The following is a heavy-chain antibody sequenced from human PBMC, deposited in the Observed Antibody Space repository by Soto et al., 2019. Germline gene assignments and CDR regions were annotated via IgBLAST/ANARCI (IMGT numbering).Heavy chain of an antibody. V-gene: IGHV4-34*01. CDR3: ARGLPLSGNFWNGYYFFDY. CDR2: INQSGST. Sequence: KPSETLSLTCAVYGGSFIGHYWSWIRQPPGKGLEWIGDINQSGSTNYNPSLKRRLTISVDTSRNQFSLRLSSVTAADTAVYYCARGLPLSGNFWNGYYFFDYWGHGTLVTVSS. CDR1: GGSFIGHY. J-gene: IGHJ4*01. D-gene: IGHD3-3*01.